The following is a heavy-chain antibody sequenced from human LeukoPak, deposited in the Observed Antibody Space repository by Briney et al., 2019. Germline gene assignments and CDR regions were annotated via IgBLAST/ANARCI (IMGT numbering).Heavy chain of an antibody. J-gene: IGHJ5*02. CDR2: IKQDGSEK. Sequence: GGSLRLSCAASGFTFSSYWMSWVRQAPGKGLEWVANIKQDGSEKYYVDSVKGRFTISRDNAKNSLYLQMNSLRAEDTAMYYCAREETDYGDYDNWFDPWGQGTLVTVSS. V-gene: IGHV3-7*01. D-gene: IGHD4-17*01. CDR1: GFTFSSYW. CDR3: AREETDYGDYDNWFDP.